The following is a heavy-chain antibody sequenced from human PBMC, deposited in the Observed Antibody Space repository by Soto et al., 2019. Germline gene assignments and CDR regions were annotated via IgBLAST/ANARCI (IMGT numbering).Heavy chain of an antibody. Sequence: QLQLQESGSGLVKPSQTLSLTCAVSGGSISSGGYSWSWIRQPPGKGLEWIGYIYHSGSTYYNPSLKNRATISVDRSKNQFSLKLSSVTAADTAVYYCARAGGLGAVAADYWGQGTLVTVSS. CDR1: GGSISSGGYS. CDR2: IYHSGST. J-gene: IGHJ4*02. D-gene: IGHD6-19*01. V-gene: IGHV4-30-2*01. CDR3: ARAGGLGAVAADY.